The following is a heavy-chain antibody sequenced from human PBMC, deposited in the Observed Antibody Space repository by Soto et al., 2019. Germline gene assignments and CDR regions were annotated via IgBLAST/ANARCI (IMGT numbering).Heavy chain of an antibody. CDR1: GYTFTSSY. CDR2: IKPSGGSA. Sequence: QVQLVQSGAEVKKPGSTVKVSCKASGYTFTSSYIHWVRQAPGQGLEWMGIIKPSGGSATYAQMFQCRVTLTTDTSTSTVYMELSSLTSEDTAMYYCARGLYSSSYYMWGQGTLVTVSS. CDR3: ARGLYSSSYYM. D-gene: IGHD3-22*01. V-gene: IGHV1-46*01. J-gene: IGHJ4*02.